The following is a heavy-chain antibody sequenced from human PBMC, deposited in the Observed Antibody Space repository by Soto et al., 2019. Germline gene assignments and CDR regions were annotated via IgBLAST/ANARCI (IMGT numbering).Heavy chain of an antibody. V-gene: IGHV4-61*01. CDR2: VFHIVNT. CDR3: ARHNIAVTEDCFDC. J-gene: IGHJ4*01. D-gene: IGHD2-21*02. CDR1: GGSVNSDNFY. Sequence: PSEPLSLTCTVSGGSVNSDNFYWSWIRQPPGKGLEWIGYVFHIVNTNYSPSLTSRATMSIDTSRNQFSLRLSSVTAADTAVYFCARHNIAVTEDCFDCWGHGNMVAVSS.